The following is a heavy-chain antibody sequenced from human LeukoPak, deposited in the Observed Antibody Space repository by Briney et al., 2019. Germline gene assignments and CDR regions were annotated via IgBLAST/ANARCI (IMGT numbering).Heavy chain of an antibody. V-gene: IGHV4-34*01. CDR1: GGSFSGYY. Sequence: SEALSLTCAVYGGSFSGYYWSWIRQPPGKGLEWVGEINHSGSTNYNPSLKSRVTISVDTSKNQFSLKLSSVTAADTAVYYCARIGYSYPSDYWGQGTLVTVSS. J-gene: IGHJ4*02. CDR3: ARIGYSYPSDY. CDR2: INHSGST. D-gene: IGHD5-18*01.